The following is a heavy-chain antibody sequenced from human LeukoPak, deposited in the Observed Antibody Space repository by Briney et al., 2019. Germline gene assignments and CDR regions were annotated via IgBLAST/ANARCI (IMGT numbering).Heavy chain of an antibody. J-gene: IGHJ4*02. Sequence: SETLSLTCGVYDGSFSGYYWGWIRQPPGKGLDWIGSIYYSGNTYYNPSLKSRVTILVDTSKNQFSLKLSSVTAADTAVYYCARVGQLAFDYWGQGTLVTVSS. V-gene: IGHV4-34*01. CDR3: ARVGQLAFDY. CDR2: IYYSGNT. CDR1: DGSFSGYY. D-gene: IGHD2-2*01.